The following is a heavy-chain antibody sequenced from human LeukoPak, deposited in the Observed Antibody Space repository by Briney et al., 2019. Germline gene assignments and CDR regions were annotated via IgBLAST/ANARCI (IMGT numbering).Heavy chain of an antibody. CDR1: EFTFSTYW. J-gene: IGHJ6*04. Sequence: GGSLRLSCAASEFTFSTYWMTWVRQAPGKGLEWVSSISSSSSYIYYADSVKGRFTISRDNAKNSLYLQMNSLRAEDMALYYCAKGYGSGSYPLGMDVWGKGTTVTVSS. CDR2: ISSSSSYI. V-gene: IGHV3-21*04. CDR3: AKGYGSGSYPLGMDV. D-gene: IGHD3-10*01.